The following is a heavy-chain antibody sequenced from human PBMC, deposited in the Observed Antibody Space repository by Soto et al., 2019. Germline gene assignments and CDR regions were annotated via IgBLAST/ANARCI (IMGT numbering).Heavy chain of an antibody. V-gene: IGHV3-72*01. CDR1: GFTFSDYY. J-gene: IGHJ4*02. Sequence: EVQLVESGGGLVQPGGSLRLSCAVSGFTFSDYYIDWVRQTPGTGLEWVGRSRNKTQSYSTEYAASVKGRFTLSRDFSKNSLYLQMNSLRTEGTAIYYCTRVLITGSSSALDYWGQGTLVTVSS. CDR2: SRNKTQSYST. CDR3: TRVLITGSSSALDY. D-gene: IGHD6-25*01.